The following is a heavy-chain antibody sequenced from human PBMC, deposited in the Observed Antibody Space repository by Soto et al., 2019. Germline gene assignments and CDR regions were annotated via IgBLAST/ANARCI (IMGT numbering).Heavy chain of an antibody. Sequence: PSETLSLTCTVSGDSIRSHYWTWIRQPPGKGLEYIGYISYSGTTTYNPSLRSRVTISVDRSKNQFSLKVSSVTAADTAVYYCAKHAGNWKLDWFDPWGQGTLVTVSS. J-gene: IGHJ5*02. CDR2: ISYSGTT. CDR3: AKHAGNWKLDWFDP. D-gene: IGHD1-1*01. V-gene: IGHV4-59*08. CDR1: GDSIRSHY.